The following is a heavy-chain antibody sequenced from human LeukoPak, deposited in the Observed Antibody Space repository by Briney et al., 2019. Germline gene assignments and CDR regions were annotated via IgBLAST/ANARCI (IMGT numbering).Heavy chain of an antibody. CDR3: ARTASGFYSAN. V-gene: IGHV3-74*01. D-gene: IGHD3-3*01. J-gene: IGHJ4*02. Sequence: GGSLRLSCAASGFSFSSYWMHWVRQAPGKGLVWVSRINNDGSITNYAESVKGRFTISRDNAKNPLYMQMNSLRGEDTAVYYCARTASGFYSANWGQGTLVTVSS. CDR2: INNDGSIT. CDR1: GFSFSSYW.